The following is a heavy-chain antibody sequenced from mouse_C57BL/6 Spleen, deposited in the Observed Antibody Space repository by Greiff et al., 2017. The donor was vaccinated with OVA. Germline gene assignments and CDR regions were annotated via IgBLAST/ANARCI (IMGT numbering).Heavy chain of an antibody. J-gene: IGHJ3*01. CDR1: GFTFSSYA. CDR3: TRDDYGSSRFAY. CDR2: ISSGGDYI. V-gene: IGHV5-9-1*02. Sequence: EVHLAESGEGLVKPGGSLKLSCAASGFTFSSYAMSWVRQTPEKRLEWVAYISSGGDYIYYADTVKGRFTISRDNARNTLYLQMSSLKSEDTAMYYCTRDDYGSSRFAYWGQGTLVTVSA. D-gene: IGHD1-1*01.